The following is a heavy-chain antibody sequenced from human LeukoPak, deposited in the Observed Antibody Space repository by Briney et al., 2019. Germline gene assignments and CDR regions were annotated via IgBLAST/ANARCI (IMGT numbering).Heavy chain of an antibody. D-gene: IGHD3-10*01. CDR3: ARAPMVRGVTGSDY. J-gene: IGHJ4*02. CDR1: GFSFRSYW. Sequence: PGGSLRLSCVDSGFSFRSYWMSWVRQAPGKGLEWVANTKQDDSEKYYVDSVKGRFSISRDNAKNSLYLQMNSLRAEDTAVYYCARAPMVRGVTGSDYWGQGTLVTVSS. CDR2: TKQDDSEK. V-gene: IGHV3-7*04.